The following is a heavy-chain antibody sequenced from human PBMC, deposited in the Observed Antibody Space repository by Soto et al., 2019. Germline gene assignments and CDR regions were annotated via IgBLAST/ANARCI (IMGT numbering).Heavy chain of an antibody. CDR3: AGGYSYGELTYFDY. D-gene: IGHD5-18*01. CDR2: IWYDGSNK. CDR1: GFTFSSYG. Sequence: GGSLRLSCAASGFTFSSYGMHWVRQAPGKGLEWVAVIWYDGSNKYYADSVKGRFTISRDNSKNTLYLQMNSLRAEDTAVYYCAGGYSYGELTYFDYWGQGTLVTVSS. V-gene: IGHV3-33*01. J-gene: IGHJ4*02.